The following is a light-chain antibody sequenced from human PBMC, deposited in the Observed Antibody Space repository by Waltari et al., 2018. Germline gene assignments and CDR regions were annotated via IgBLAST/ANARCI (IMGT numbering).Light chain of an antibody. CDR3: QHYVRLPAT. J-gene: IGKJ1*01. Sequence: EIVLTHSTGTLALSPGERAPLFCRARQLIGKYLVWYQQKPGQAPRLLIYGASTRATGIPDRFSGGGSGTDFSLSITRLEPEDFAVYYCQHYVRLPATFGQGTTVEI. CDR1: QLIGKY. CDR2: GAS. V-gene: IGKV3-20*01.